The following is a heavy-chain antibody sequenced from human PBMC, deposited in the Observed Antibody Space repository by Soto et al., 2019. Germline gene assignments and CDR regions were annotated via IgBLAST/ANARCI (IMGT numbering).Heavy chain of an antibody. CDR3: AKGLDYYGSGSSPNWFDP. CDR2: ISGSGGST. Sequence: EVQLLESGGGLVQPGGSLRLSCAASGFTFSSYAMSWVRQAPGKGLEWVSAISGSGGSTYYADSVKGRFTISRDNSKNTLKLQMNRLRAEDTAVYYCAKGLDYYGSGSSPNWFDPWGQGTLVTVSS. J-gene: IGHJ5*02. CDR1: GFTFSSYA. V-gene: IGHV3-23*01. D-gene: IGHD3-10*01.